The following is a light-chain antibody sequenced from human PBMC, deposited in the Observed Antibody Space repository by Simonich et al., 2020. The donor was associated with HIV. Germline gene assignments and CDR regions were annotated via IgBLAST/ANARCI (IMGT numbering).Light chain of an antibody. CDR3: QQYNKWPPWT. CDR1: QSVLYSSNNKNY. CDR2: WAS. J-gene: IGKJ1*01. V-gene: IGKV4-1*01. Sequence: DIVMTQSPDSLAVSLGERATINCKSSQSVLYSSNNKNYLAWYQQKPGQPPKLRIYWASTRESGVPDRFSGSGSGTDFTLTISSLQAEDVAVYYCQQYNKWPPWTFGQGTKVEIK.